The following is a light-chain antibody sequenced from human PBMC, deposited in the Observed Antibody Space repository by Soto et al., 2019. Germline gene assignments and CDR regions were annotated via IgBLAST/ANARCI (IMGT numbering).Light chain of an antibody. J-gene: IGLJ3*02. V-gene: IGLV2-8*01. CDR2: EVT. Sequence: QSALTQPPSASGSPGQSVTISCTGTSSDVGAYNYVSWYQQHAGKAPKLVIYEVTKRPSGVPDRFSGSKSANTASLTVSWLQAEDEADYYCSSFAPSNTWVFGGGTKLTVL. CDR3: SSFAPSNTWV. CDR1: SSDVGAYNY.